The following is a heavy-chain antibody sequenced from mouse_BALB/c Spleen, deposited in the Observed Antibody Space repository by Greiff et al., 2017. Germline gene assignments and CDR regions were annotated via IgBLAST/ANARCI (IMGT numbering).Heavy chain of an antibody. V-gene: IGHV5-17*02. CDR2: ISSGSSTI. J-gene: IGHJ3*01. CDR1: GFTFSSFG. Sequence: DVKLVESGGGLVQPGGSRKLSCAASGFTFSSFGMHWVRQAPEKGLEWVAYISSGSSTIYYADTLKGRFTISRDNPKNTLFLQMTSLRSEDTAMYYCARGLDGNYAWIAYWGQGTLVTVSA. CDR3: ARGLDGNYAWIAY. D-gene: IGHD2-1*01.